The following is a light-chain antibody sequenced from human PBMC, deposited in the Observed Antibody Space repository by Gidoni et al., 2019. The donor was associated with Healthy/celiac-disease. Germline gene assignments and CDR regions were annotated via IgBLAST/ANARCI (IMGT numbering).Light chain of an antibody. Sequence: DIVLTQSPGTLSLSPGERATLSCRASQSVSSSYLAWYQQKPGQAPRLLIYGASSRATGIPDRFSGSGSGTDFTLTISRLEPEDFAVYYCQQYGSAYTFXXXTKLEIK. J-gene: IGKJ2*01. CDR2: GAS. CDR3: QQYGSAYT. V-gene: IGKV3-20*01. CDR1: QSVSSSY.